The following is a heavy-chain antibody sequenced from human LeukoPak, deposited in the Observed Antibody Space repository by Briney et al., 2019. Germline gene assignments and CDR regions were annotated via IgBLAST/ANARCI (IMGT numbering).Heavy chain of an antibody. J-gene: IGHJ6*03. CDR3: ARQGGYYYYMDV. CDR2: INPNSGGT. CDR1: GYTFTSNY. Sequence: ASVKVSCKAFGYTFTSNYMHWVRQAPGQGLEWMGWINPNSGGTNYAQKFQGRVTMTRDTSISTAYMELSRLRSDDTAVYYCARQGGYYYYMDVWGKGTTVTVSS. V-gene: IGHV1-2*02.